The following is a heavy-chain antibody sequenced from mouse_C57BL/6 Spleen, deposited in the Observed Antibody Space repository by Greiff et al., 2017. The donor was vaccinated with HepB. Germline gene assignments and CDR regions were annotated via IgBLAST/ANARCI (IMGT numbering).Heavy chain of an antibody. Sequence: QVQLKESGPGLVAPSQSLSITCTVSGFSLTSYGVHWVRQPPGKGLEWLVVIWSDGSTTYNSALKYRLSISKDNSTSQVFLKMNSLQTDDTAKYYCARHYYGSSYWYFDFWGTGTTVTVSS. J-gene: IGHJ1*03. D-gene: IGHD1-1*01. CDR1: GFSLTSYG. CDR3: ARHYYGSSYWYFDF. CDR2: IWSDGST. V-gene: IGHV2-6*03.